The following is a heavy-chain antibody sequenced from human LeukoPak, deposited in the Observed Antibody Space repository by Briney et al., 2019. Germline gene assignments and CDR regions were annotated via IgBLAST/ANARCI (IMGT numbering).Heavy chain of an antibody. D-gene: IGHD3-22*01. CDR1: GGSISSYY. V-gene: IGHV4-59*08. Sequence: SETLSLTCTVSGGSISSYYWSWIRQPPGKGLEWIGYNYYSGSTNYNPSLKSRVTISVDTSKNQFSLKLSSVTAADTAVYYCARGRDSRGYQFMGFDSWGQGTLVTVSS. CDR2: NYYSGST. J-gene: IGHJ4*02. CDR3: ARGRDSRGYQFMGFDS.